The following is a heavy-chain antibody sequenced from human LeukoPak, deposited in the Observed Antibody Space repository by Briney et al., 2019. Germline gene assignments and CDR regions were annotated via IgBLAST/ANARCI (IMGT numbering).Heavy chain of an antibody. V-gene: IGHV4-59*01. Sequence: PSETLSPTCTVSGGSISSYYWSWIRQPPGKGLEWIGYIYYSGSTNYNPSLKSRVTISVDTSKNQFSLKLSSVTAADTAVYYCARVGASTIWSGYTDAFDIWGQGTMVTVSS. D-gene: IGHD3-3*01. CDR1: GGSISSYY. CDR2: IYYSGST. J-gene: IGHJ3*02. CDR3: ARVGASTIWSGYTDAFDI.